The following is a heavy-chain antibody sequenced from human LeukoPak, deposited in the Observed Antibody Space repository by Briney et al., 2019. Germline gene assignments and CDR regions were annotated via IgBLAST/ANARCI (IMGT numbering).Heavy chain of an antibody. Sequence: ATVKISCKVSGYTFTDYYMHWVQQAPGKGLEWIGLVDPEDGETIYAEKFQGRVTITADTSTDTAYMELSSLRSEDTAVYYCATGPGIAARGGAFDIWGQGTMVTVSS. CDR1: GYTFTDYY. V-gene: IGHV1-69-2*01. D-gene: IGHD6-6*01. CDR2: VDPEDGET. J-gene: IGHJ3*02. CDR3: ATGPGIAARGGAFDI.